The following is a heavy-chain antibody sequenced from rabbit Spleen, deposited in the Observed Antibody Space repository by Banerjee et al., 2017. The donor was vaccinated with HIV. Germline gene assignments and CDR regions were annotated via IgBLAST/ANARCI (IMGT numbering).Heavy chain of an antibody. Sequence: EESGGGLVKPGASLTLTCTASGFSFSSSDYMCWVRQAPGKGLEWISCVGGSTSGFTYSATWAKGRFTCSKTSSTTVTLQATSLTVADTATYFCARDTGTSFSSYGMDLWGPGTLVTVS. J-gene: IGHJ6*01. CDR3: ARDTGTSFSSYGMDL. V-gene: IGHV1S40*01. D-gene: IGHD7-1*01. CDR2: VGGSTSGFT. CDR1: GFSFSSSDY.